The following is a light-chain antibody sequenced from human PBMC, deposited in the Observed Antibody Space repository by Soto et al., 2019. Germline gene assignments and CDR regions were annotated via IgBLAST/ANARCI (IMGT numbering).Light chain of an antibody. CDR1: SSDVGGYNY. CDR2: EVS. CDR3: SSYTTSSTWV. V-gene: IGLV2-14*01. J-gene: IGLJ3*02. Sequence: QSALTQPASVSGSPGQSITISCTGTSSDVGGYNYVSWYQQHPGKTPKLMIYEVSNRHSGVSNRFYGSKSGNTASLTISGLQAENEADYYCSSYTTSSTWVFGGGTKLTVL.